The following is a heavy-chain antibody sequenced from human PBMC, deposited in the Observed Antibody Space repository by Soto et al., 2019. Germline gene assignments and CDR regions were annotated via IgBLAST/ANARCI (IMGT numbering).Heavy chain of an antibody. D-gene: IGHD3-22*01. CDR1: GFTVSSNY. V-gene: IGHV3-66*01. J-gene: IGHJ2*01. Sequence: EVQLVESGGGLVQPGGSLRLSCAASGFTVSSNYMSWVRQAPGKGLEWVSVIYSGGSTYYADSVKGRFTISRDNSKNTXYLQMNSLRAEDTAVYYCARRGYDSSGYPYWYFDLWGRGTLVTVSS. CDR3: ARRGYDSSGYPYWYFDL. CDR2: IYSGGST.